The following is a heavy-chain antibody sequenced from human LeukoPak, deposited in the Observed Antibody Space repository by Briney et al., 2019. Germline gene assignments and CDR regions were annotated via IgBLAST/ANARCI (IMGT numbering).Heavy chain of an antibody. V-gene: IGHV3-30-3*01. J-gene: IGHJ4*02. CDR1: GFTFSNYA. D-gene: IGHD4-17*01. Sequence: PGGSLRLSCAASGFTFSNYAMYWVRQAPGKGLVWVAVISYDGSNRYYADSVKGRFTISRDNSKNTLYLQMNSLRVEDTAVYYCARGPYGDSWGQGTPVTVSS. CDR2: ISYDGSNR. CDR3: ARGPYGDS.